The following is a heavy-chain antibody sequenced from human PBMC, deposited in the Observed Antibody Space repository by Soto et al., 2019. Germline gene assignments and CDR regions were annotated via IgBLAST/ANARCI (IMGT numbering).Heavy chain of an antibody. CDR1: GGSISSGDYS. J-gene: IGHJ6*02. Sequence: SETLSLTCTVSGGSISSGDYSWSWIRQPPGKGLEWIGYMYGAGLTYYNPSLKSRVTISVDKSKNQFSLNLSSVTAADTALYYCDRDPAGPSPRWDVWGQGTTVTVSS. D-gene: IGHD3-10*01. CDR3: DRDPAGPSPRWDV. V-gene: IGHV4-30-2*01. CDR2: MYGAGLT.